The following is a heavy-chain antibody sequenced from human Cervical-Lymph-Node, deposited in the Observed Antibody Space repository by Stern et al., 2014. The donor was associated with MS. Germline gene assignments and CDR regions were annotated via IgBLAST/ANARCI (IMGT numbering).Heavy chain of an antibody. Sequence: QVQLQESGPGLVKPSGTLSLTCAVSGGSISSNNWWSWVRQPPGKGLEWIGEIYHSGSTNYTPSLKSRVTISVDKSKNQFSLKLSSVTAADTAVYYCATVSGYYYPYYFDYWGQGTLVTVSS. V-gene: IGHV4-4*02. CDR3: ATVSGYYYPYYFDY. J-gene: IGHJ4*02. CDR2: IYHSGST. CDR1: GGSISSNNW. D-gene: IGHD3-22*01.